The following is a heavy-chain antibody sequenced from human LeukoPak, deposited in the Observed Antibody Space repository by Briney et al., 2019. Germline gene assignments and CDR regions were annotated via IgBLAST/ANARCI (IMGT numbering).Heavy chain of an antibody. CDR2: IYYSGST. D-gene: IGHD3-22*01. CDR1: GGSISSSSYY. CDR3: PRLIGDYYDSSGYYHHFDY. Sequence: PSETLSLTCTVSGGSISSSSYYWGWIRQPPGKGLGWIGSIYYSGSTYYNTSLKSRVTLSVDTSKNQLSLKLSSVTAADTAVYYCPRLIGDYYDSSGYYHHFDYWGQGTLVTVSS. V-gene: IGHV4-39*01. J-gene: IGHJ4*02.